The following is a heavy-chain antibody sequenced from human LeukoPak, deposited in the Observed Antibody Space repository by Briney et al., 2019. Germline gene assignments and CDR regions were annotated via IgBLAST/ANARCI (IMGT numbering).Heavy chain of an antibody. J-gene: IGHJ6*03. Sequence: GGSLRPSCAASGFTFSSYWMHWVRHAPGKGLVWVSRVNSDGTGTTYADSVEGRFTISRDNAKNTVYLQMHSLRAEDTAIYYCIRTLIVATSPYMDVWGKGTTVTVSS. CDR2: VNSDGTGT. D-gene: IGHD5-12*01. CDR1: GFTFSSYW. V-gene: IGHV3-74*01. CDR3: IRTLIVATSPYMDV.